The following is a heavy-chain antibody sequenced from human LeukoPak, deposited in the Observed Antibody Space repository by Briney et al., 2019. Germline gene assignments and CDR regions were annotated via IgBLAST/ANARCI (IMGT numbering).Heavy chain of an antibody. D-gene: IGHD1-26*01. CDR3: ASGLAGSRGYWYFDL. CDR2: IYYSGST. Sequence: SQTLSLTCTVSGGSISSGDYYWSWIRQPPGKGLEWIGYIYYSGSTYYNPSLKSRVTISVDTSKNQFSLKLSSVTAADTAVYYCASGLAGSRGYWYFDLWGRGTLVTVSS. J-gene: IGHJ2*01. V-gene: IGHV4-30-4*08. CDR1: GGSISSGDYY.